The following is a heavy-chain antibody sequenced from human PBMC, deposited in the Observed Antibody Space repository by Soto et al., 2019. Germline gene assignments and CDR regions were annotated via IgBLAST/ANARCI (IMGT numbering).Heavy chain of an antibody. Sequence: QVLLVESGGGVVQPGTSLRLSCAASGFSFRNYGMHWVRQAPGKGLEWVAVTSSDGNTKNYAASVKGRFTISSDTSKNTLYLQMSSLRAEDTALYYCARWGGSYYESWFDPWGQGTLVTVSS. V-gene: IGHV3-33*01. J-gene: IGHJ5*02. D-gene: IGHD1-26*01. CDR2: TSSDGNTK. CDR1: GFSFRNYG. CDR3: ARWGGSYYESWFDP.